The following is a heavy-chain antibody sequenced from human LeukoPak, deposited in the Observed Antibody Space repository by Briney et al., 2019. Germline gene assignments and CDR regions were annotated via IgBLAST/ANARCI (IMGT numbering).Heavy chain of an antibody. D-gene: IGHD3-10*01. V-gene: IGHV3-74*01. Sequence: GGSLRLSCAASGFSFSFYWMHWVRQAPGKGPVWVSRIKTDGSIADYADSVGGRFTISRNNAKNTLYLQMNSLRAEDTAVYYCLCLWFGKGVYWGRGTLVTVSS. CDR2: IKTDGSIA. CDR1: GFSFSFYW. CDR3: LCLWFGKGVY. J-gene: IGHJ4*02.